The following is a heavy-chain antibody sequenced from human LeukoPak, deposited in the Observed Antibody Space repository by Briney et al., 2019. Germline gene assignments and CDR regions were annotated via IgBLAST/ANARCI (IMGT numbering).Heavy chain of an antibody. J-gene: IGHJ4*02. CDR1: GFTFSSYG. Sequence: GRSLRLYCAASGFTFSSYGMPWVRQAAGKGLEWVAVISYDENKKYYADSVKGRFTISRDNSKNTLYLQMNSLRAEDTAVYYCAKESRLLAAAGSPFDYWGQGTLVTVSS. V-gene: IGHV3-30*18. CDR2: ISYDENKK. D-gene: IGHD6-13*01. CDR3: AKESRLLAAAGSPFDY.